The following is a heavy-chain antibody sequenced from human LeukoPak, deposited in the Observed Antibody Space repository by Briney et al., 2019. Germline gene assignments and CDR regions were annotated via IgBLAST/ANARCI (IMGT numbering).Heavy chain of an antibody. Sequence: GASVKVSCKASGYTFTSYYMHWVRQAPGQGLEWMGIINPSGGSTSYAQKFQGRVTMTRDTSTSTVYMEVSSPRSEDTAVYYCARDSGYDLRVLDYYGMDVWGQGTTVTVSS. J-gene: IGHJ6*02. V-gene: IGHV1-46*01. CDR3: ARDSGYDLRVLDYYGMDV. CDR2: INPSGGST. CDR1: GYTFTSYY. D-gene: IGHD5-12*01.